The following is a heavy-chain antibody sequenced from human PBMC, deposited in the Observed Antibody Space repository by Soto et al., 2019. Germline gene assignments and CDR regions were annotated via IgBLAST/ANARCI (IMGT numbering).Heavy chain of an antibody. J-gene: IGHJ4*02. CDR2: ISSSSSYI. CDR1: GFTFSSYS. Sequence: GGSLRLSCAASGFTFSSYSMNWVRQAPGKGLEWVSSISSSSSYIYYADSVKGRFTISRDNAKNSLYLQMNSLRAEDTAVYYCAREFASRSRTIDYWGQGTLVTVSS. V-gene: IGHV3-21*01. D-gene: IGHD2-2*01. CDR3: AREFASRSRTIDY.